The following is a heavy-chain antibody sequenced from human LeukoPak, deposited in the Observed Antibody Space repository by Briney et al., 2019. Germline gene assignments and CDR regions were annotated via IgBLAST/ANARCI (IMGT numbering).Heavy chain of an antibody. CDR3: ARDRVAAGRNWFDP. CDR2: ISAYNGNT. Sequence: ASVKVSCKASGYTFTSYGISWVRQAPGQGLEWVGWISAYNGNTNYAQKLQGRVTMTTDTSTSTAYMELRSLRSDDTAVYYCARDRVAAGRNWFDPWGQGALVTVSS. V-gene: IGHV1-18*01. D-gene: IGHD6-13*01. J-gene: IGHJ5*02. CDR1: GYTFTSYG.